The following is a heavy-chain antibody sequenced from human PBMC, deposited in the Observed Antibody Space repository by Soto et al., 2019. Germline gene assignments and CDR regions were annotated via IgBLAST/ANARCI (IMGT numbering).Heavy chain of an antibody. CDR3: ASSYGSGYRAVYY. CDR1: GDTFHFSS. D-gene: IGHD3-10*01. V-gene: IGHV1-69*02. Sequence: QVQLVQSGAEVKRPGSSVKVSCKASGDTFHFSSINWVRQSPGLGLEWMGRVNPIVSMSNDAQKFQGRVTMTADKSTSTAYMELSSLRSEDTAIYYCASSYGSGYRAVYYWGQGALVTVSS. CDR2: VNPIVSMS. J-gene: IGHJ4*02.